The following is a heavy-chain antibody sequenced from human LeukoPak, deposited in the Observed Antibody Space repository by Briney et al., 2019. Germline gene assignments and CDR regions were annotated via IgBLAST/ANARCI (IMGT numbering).Heavy chain of an antibody. CDR1: GFTFGDCA. D-gene: IGHD3-22*01. V-gene: IGHV3-49*03. J-gene: IGHJ4*02. CDR3: TRAPSYYDSSGYYYVGY. Sequence: QPGRSLRLSCTASGFTFGDCAMSWFRQAPGKGLEWVGFIRSKAYGGTTEYAASVKGRFTISRDDSKSIAYLQMNSLKTEDTAVYYCTRAPSYYDSSGYYYVGYWGQGTLVTVSS. CDR2: IRSKAYGGTT.